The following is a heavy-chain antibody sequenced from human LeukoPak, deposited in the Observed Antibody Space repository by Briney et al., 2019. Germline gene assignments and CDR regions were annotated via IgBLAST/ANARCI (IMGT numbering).Heavy chain of an antibody. V-gene: IGHV3-53*01. J-gene: IGHJ3*02. CDR1: GFTVSSNY. Sequence: GGSLRLSCAASGFTVSSNYMSWVRQAPGKGLEWVSVIYSGGSTYYAGSVKGRFTISRDNSKNTLYLQMNSLRAEDTAVYYCARDRLAYCGGDCEAFDIWGQGTMVTVSS. CDR3: ARDRLAYCGGDCEAFDI. CDR2: IYSGGST. D-gene: IGHD2-21*02.